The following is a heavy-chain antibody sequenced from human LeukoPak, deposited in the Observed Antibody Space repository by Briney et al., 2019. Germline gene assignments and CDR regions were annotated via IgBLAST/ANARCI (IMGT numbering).Heavy chain of an antibody. V-gene: IGHV3-13*04. CDR3: ARMVRGVGGAFDI. J-gene: IGHJ3*02. CDR2: IGTAGDT. CDR1: GFTFSSYD. Sequence: GGSLRLSCAASGFTFSSYDMHWVRQATGKGLEWVSAIGTAGDTYYPGSVKGRFTISRENAKNSLYLQMNSLRAGDTAVYYCARMVRGVGGAFDIWAKGQWSPSLQ. D-gene: IGHD3-10*01.